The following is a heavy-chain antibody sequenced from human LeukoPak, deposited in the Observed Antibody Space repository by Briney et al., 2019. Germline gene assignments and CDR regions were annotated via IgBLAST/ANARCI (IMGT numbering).Heavy chain of an antibody. D-gene: IGHD5-18*01. CDR2: ISYSGTA. CDR3: ARAQRYSYGYFDY. CDR1: GGSLNGYS. V-gene: IGHV4-59*01. Sequence: PSETLSLTCTVSGGSLNGYSWSWIRQPPGQGLEWIAYISYSGTASYNPSLKSRVTILVDTSKKQFSLKLSSVTAADTAVYYCARAQRYSYGYFDYWGQGSLVTVSS. J-gene: IGHJ4*02.